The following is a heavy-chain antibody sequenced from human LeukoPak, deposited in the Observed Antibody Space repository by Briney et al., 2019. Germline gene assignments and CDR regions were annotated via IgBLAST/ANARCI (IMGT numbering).Heavy chain of an antibody. V-gene: IGHV3-23*01. CDR2: ISGSGGST. CDR1: GFTFSSYA. Sequence: GGSLRLSCAASGFTFSSYAMSWVRQAPGKGLEWVSAISGSGGSTYYADSVKGRFTISRDNSKNTLYLQMNSLRAEDTAVYYCARGDIVVVPAASFDYWGQGTLVTVSS. CDR3: ARGDIVVVPAASFDY. D-gene: IGHD2-2*01. J-gene: IGHJ4*02.